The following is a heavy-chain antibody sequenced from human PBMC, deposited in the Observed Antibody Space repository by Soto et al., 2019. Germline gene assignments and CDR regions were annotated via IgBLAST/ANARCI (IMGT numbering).Heavy chain of an antibody. J-gene: IGHJ4*02. D-gene: IGHD3-22*01. CDR2: IWYDGSDI. CDR1: GFTFSNFG. Sequence: QVQLVESGGGVVQPGRSLRLSCAASGFTFSNFGMHWVRQAPGKGLEWVAIIWYDGSDIHYGDSVKGRFTISRDNSNNTLYLQMDSLRAEDTAVYYCARDAYDSSGYYTPALVDYWGQGTLVTVSS. CDR3: ARDAYDSSGYYTPALVDY. V-gene: IGHV3-33*01.